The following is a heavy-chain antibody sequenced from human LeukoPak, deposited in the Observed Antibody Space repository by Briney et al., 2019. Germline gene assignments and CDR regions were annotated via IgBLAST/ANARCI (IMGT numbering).Heavy chain of an antibody. CDR3: ARARNYYDSSGFYYEGDAFDI. CDR1: GVSISSYH. Sequence: PSETLSLTCTVSGVSISSYHWSWIRQPPGKGLECIGYIYSSGSTNCNPSLKSRVTISVDTSKNQFSLKLSSVTAADTAVYYCARARNYYDSSGFYYEGDAFDIWGQGTMVTVSS. V-gene: IGHV4-59*01. J-gene: IGHJ3*02. D-gene: IGHD3-22*01. CDR2: IYSSGST.